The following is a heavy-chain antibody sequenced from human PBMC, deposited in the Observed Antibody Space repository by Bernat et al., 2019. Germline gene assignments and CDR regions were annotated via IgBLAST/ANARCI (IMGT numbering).Heavy chain of an antibody. J-gene: IGHJ6*03. Sequence: QVQLVQSGAEVKKPGSSVKVSCKASGGTFSSYAISWVRQAPGQGLEWMGGIIPIFGTANYAQKFQGRVTITADESTSTAYMELSSLRSEDTAVYYCARDTTNYDFWSSPPPSYYYYYIDVWGKGTAVTVSS. CDR3: ARDTTNYDFWSSPPPSYYYYYIDV. D-gene: IGHD3-3*01. CDR1: GGTFSSYA. CDR2: IIPIFGTA. V-gene: IGHV1-69*01.